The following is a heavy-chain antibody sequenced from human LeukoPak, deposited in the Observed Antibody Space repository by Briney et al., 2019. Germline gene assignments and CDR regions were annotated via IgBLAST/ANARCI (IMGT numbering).Heavy chain of an antibody. D-gene: IGHD4-17*01. J-gene: IGHJ4*02. V-gene: IGHV3-48*03. CDR2: ISSTGGTI. CDR1: GFTFSGYA. Sequence: GGSLRLSCAASGFTFSGYAMNWVRQAPGKGLEWLSHISSTGGTIYYADSVKGRLTVSRNNAKNSLYLQMNSLRAEDTAVYYCAKSDPYGDSLIEIWGQGALVTVSS. CDR3: AKSDPYGDSLIEI.